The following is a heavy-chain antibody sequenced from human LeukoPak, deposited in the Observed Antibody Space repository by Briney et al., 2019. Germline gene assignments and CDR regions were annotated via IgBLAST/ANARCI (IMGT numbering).Heavy chain of an antibody. CDR1: GLPFSVYE. Sequence: PGGSLGLSCAVSGLPFSVYEMNWVRQAPGKGLEWVSNIASSGTTRYYADSVKGRFSISRDNAENSLYLQMNSLRVEDTGIYYCALLAVASDFDYWGQGALVTVSS. CDR2: IASSGTTR. CDR3: ALLAVASDFDY. V-gene: IGHV3-48*03. D-gene: IGHD6-19*01. J-gene: IGHJ4*02.